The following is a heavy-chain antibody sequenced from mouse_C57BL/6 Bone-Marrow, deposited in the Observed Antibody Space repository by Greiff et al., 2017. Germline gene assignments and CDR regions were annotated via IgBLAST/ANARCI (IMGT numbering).Heavy chain of an antibody. J-gene: IGHJ3*01. CDR3: ARGAPFYYGNPFAY. D-gene: IGHD2-1*01. V-gene: IGHV1-80*01. CDR1: GYAFSSYW. Sequence: VQVVESGAELVKPGASVKISCKASGYAFSSYWMNWVKQRPGKGLEWIGQIYPGDGDTNYNGKFKGKATLTADKSSSTAYMQLSSLTSEYSAVYFCARGAPFYYGNPFAYWGQGTLVTVSA. CDR2: IYPGDGDT.